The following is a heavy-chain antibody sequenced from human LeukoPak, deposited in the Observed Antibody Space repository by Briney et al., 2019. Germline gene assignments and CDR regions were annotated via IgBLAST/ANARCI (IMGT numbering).Heavy chain of an antibody. J-gene: IGHJ5*02. Sequence: GASVKVSCKASVYTFTSYGISWVRQAPGQGREWMGWISAYIGNTNYAQKLQGRVTMTTDTSTSTAYMELRSLRSDDTAVYYCARAKGGDCSSTSCYIGGSWFDPWGQGTLVTVSS. V-gene: IGHV1-18*01. CDR3: ARAKGGDCSSTSCYIGGSWFDP. CDR1: VYTFTSYG. CDR2: ISAYIGNT. D-gene: IGHD2-2*02.